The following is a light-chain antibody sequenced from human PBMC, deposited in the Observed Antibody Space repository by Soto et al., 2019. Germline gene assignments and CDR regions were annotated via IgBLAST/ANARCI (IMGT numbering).Light chain of an antibody. CDR1: SSDVGSYNL. CDR3: CSYAGSSTLV. Sequence: QSVLTQPASVSGSPGQSITISCTGTSSDVGSYNLVSWYQQHPGKAPKLMIYEGSKRPSGVSNRFSGSKSGNTASLTISGLQAEDEADYYYCSYAGSSTLVFGTGTKVTVL. J-gene: IGLJ1*01. V-gene: IGLV2-23*01. CDR2: EGS.